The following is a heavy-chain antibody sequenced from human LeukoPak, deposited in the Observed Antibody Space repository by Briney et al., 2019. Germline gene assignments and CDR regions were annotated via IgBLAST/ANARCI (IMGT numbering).Heavy chain of an antibody. Sequence: AGGSLRLSCAASGFTFSYYSMNWVRQTPGKGLEWVSSISSRSSHIDYADSMKGRFTISRDDAKNSLHLQMNSLRVEDTAAYYCARDQGFHFQHMDVWGKGTTVIVSS. D-gene: IGHD2-15*01. CDR1: GFTFSYYS. J-gene: IGHJ6*03. CDR3: ARDQGFHFQHMDV. V-gene: IGHV3-21*01. CDR2: ISSRSSHI.